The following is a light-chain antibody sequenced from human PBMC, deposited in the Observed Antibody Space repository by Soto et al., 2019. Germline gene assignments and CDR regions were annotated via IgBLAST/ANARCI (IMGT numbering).Light chain of an antibody. V-gene: IGLV2-14*01. Sequence: QSVLTQPASVSGSPGQSITISCTGTSSDVGGYNYVSWYQQHPGKAPKLMIYEVSNRPSGVSNRFSGSKSGNTASLTIAGLQAEAEADYYCSSHTRNSTLVFGRGTKLTVL. CDR2: EVS. CDR1: SSDVGGYNY. CDR3: SSHTRNSTLV. J-gene: IGLJ2*01.